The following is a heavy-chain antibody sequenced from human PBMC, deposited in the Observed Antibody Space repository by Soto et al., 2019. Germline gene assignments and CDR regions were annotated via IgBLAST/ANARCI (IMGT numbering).Heavy chain of an antibody. V-gene: IGHV4-34*01. D-gene: IGHD5-12*01. CDR2: INHSGST. Sequence: KTSETLSLTCAVYGGSFSGYYWSWIRQPPGKGLEWIGEINHSGSTNYNPSLKSRVTISVDTSKNQFSLKLSSVTAADTAVYYCARGPGVPVGGFDGYNYWGQGTLVTVSS. CDR1: GGSFSGYY. CDR3: ARGPGVPVGGFDGYNY. J-gene: IGHJ4*02.